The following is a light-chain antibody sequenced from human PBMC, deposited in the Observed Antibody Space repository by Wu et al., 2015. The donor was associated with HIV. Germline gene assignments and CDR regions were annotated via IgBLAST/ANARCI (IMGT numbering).Light chain of an antibody. CDR1: QGIRTY. J-gene: IGKJ2*01. Sequence: DIQLTQSPSFLSASVGDRVTISCRASQGIRTYLAWYQQKSGKAPDLLIYAASTLQDGVPSGFSGGGSGTDFTLTINSLQPEDFATYFCQQVTQYPYTFGQGTRVQIK. CDR2: AAS. CDR3: QQVTQYPYT. V-gene: IGKV1-9*01.